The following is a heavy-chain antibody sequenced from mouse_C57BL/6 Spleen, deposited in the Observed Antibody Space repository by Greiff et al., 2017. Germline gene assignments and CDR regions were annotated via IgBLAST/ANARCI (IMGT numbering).Heavy chain of an antibody. V-gene: IGHV5-17*01. CDR2: ISSGSSTI. CDR3: ARGGITTVVAPYYYAMDD. J-gene: IGHJ4*01. CDR1: GFTFSDYG. D-gene: IGHD1-1*01. Sequence: EVKLVESGGGLVKPGGSLKLSCAASGFTFSDYGMHWVRQAPEKGLEWVAYISSGSSTIYYADTVKGRFTISRDTAKNTLFLQMTSLRSEDTAMYYCARGGITTVVAPYYYAMDDWGQGTSVTVSS.